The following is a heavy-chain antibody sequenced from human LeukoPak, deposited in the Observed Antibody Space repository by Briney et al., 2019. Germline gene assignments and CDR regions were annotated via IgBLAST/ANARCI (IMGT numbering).Heavy chain of an antibody. V-gene: IGHV4-59*01. CDR3: GRVGVYYDTDAFDI. CDR2: IYYSGST. D-gene: IGHD3-22*01. Sequence: SETLSLTCTVSGGSISGYYWSWIRQPPGQGLEWSGYIYYSGSTNSNPSLKSLVTISVDTSKNQYSLKLSSVTAAATAVYYCGRVGVYYDTDAFDIWGQGTMVTVSS. J-gene: IGHJ3*02. CDR1: GGSISGYY.